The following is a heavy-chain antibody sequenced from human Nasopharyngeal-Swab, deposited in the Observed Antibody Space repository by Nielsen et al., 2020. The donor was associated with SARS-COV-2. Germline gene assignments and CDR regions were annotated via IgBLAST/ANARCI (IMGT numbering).Heavy chain of an antibody. CDR2: IYSGGST. CDR3: ARVPVAGSFPLHFDY. Sequence: GGSLRLSCAASGFTFSNAWMSWVRQAPGKGLEWVSVIYSGGSTYYADSVKGRFTISRDNSKNTLYLQINSLRAEDTAVYYCARVPVAGSFPLHFDYWGQGTLVTVSS. D-gene: IGHD6-19*01. V-gene: IGHV3-66*01. J-gene: IGHJ4*02. CDR1: GFTFSNAW.